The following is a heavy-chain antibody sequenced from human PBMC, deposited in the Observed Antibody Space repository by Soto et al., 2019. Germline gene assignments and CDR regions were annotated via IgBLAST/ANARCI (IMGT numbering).Heavy chain of an antibody. D-gene: IGHD3-9*01. Sequence: QVPLQQWGAGLLKPSETLSLTCAVYGGAFSGYYWSWIRQPPGKGLEWIGEINHSGSTNYNPYLKSRVTISVDTSKNQFSLKLSSVAAADAAVYYCARRVRYFDWFPGAFDIWGQGTMVTFSS. CDR1: GGAFSGYY. V-gene: IGHV4-34*01. CDR2: INHSGST. J-gene: IGHJ3*02. CDR3: ARRVRYFDWFPGAFDI.